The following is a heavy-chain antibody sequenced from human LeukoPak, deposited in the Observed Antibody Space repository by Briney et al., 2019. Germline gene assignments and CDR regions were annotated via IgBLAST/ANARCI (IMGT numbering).Heavy chain of an antibody. Sequence: SETLSLTCAVYGGSFSGYYWSWIRQPPGKGLEWIGEINHSGSTNYNPSLKSRVTISVDTSKNQFSLKLSSVTAADTAVYYCARLSYSGSCPYYYYYMDVWGKGTTVTVSS. CDR3: ARLSYSGSCPYYYYYMDV. J-gene: IGHJ6*03. CDR1: GGSFSGYY. CDR2: INHSGST. V-gene: IGHV4-34*01. D-gene: IGHD3-10*01.